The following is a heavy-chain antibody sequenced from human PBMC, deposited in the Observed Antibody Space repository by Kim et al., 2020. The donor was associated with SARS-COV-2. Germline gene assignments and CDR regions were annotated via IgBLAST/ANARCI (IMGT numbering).Heavy chain of an antibody. V-gene: IGHV3-23*01. J-gene: IGHJ4*02. D-gene: IGHD3-16*01. CDR3: ATGSSGTAGEGY. Sequence: TYRAESMQGRFTFSRDNSKNPLYLKMNSLRADDTAVYYWATGSSGTAGEGYWGQGTLVTVSS. CDR2: T.